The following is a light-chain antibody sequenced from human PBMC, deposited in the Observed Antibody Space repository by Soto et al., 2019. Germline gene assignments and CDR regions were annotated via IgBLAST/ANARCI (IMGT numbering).Light chain of an antibody. CDR3: QQYYRPWT. CDR2: WAY. V-gene: IGKV4-1*01. CDR1: QSVLYSSNNKNY. Sequence: DIVMTQSPDSLAVSLGERATINCKSSQSVLYSSNNKNYLAWYQQKPGQPPKLLIYWAYTRESGVPDRFSGGGSGTDFTLTISSLQAEDVAVYYCQQYYRPWTFGQGTKVEIK. J-gene: IGKJ1*01.